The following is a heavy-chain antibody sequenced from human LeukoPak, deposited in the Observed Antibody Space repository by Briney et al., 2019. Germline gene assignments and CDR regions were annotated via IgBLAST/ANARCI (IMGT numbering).Heavy chain of an antibody. CDR1: GGSISRYF. V-gene: IGHV4-59*01. CDR2: IYYSGST. J-gene: IGHJ4*02. CDR3: ARLYSSSLGRVFDY. Sequence: PSETLYLTCTDPGGSISRYFWSWIRQPPGKGLERVEDIYYSGSTNYNPSLKSRVTISVDTSKNQFSLKLSSVTAADTAVYYCARLYSSSLGRVFDYWGQGTLVTVSS. D-gene: IGHD6-13*01.